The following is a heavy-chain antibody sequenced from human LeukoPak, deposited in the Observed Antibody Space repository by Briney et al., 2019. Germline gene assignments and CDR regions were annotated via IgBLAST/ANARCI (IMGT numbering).Heavy chain of an antibody. V-gene: IGHV4-38-2*01. Sequence: SETLSLTCAVSGYSISSGYYWGWIRQPPGKGLEWIGSIYHSGSTYYNPSLKSRVTISVDTSKNQFSLKLSSVTAADTAVYYCARHVSSLSVGDYWGQGTLVTVSS. CDR2: IYHSGST. J-gene: IGHJ4*02. D-gene: IGHD3-10*02. CDR3: ARHVSSLSVGDY. CDR1: GYSISSGYY.